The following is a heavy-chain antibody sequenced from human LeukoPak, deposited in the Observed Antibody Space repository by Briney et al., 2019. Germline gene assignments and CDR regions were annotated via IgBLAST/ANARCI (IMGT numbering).Heavy chain of an antibody. V-gene: IGHV3-23*01. CDR1: GFTYSSYA. CDR3: AKTTTGYSSGRFPGWPVDY. J-gene: IGHJ4*02. CDR2: IFGSGGST. D-gene: IGHD6-19*01. Sequence: GGSLRLSCAASGFTYSSYAMYWVRQAPGKGLEWVSGIFGSGGSTHYADSVKGRFTISRDNSKNTVYLQMNSLRAEDTAVYYCAKTTTGYSSGRFPGWPVDYWGQGTLVTVSS.